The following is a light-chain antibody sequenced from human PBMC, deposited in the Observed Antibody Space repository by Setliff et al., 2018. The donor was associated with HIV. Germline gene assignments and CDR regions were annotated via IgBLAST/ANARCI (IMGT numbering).Light chain of an antibody. J-gene: IGLJ1*01. V-gene: IGLV2-14*03. CDR1: SSDVGAYDY. CDR2: EVS. CDR3: QTYDSRLNAYV. Sequence: SVLTQPASVSGSPGQSIAISCTGTSSDVGAYDYVSWYQQHPGKAPKLIIYEVSYRPSGVSDRFSGSKSGNTASLTISGLQAEDEADYYCQTYDSRLNAYVFGTGTKVTVL.